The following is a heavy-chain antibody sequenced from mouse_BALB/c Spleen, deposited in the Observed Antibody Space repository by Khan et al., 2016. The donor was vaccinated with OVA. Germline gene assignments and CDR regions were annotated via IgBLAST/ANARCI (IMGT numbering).Heavy chain of an antibody. CDR3: TRGGYGSPFAF. CDR2: INPSNGGS. CDR1: GYSFTSYY. Sequence: VQLQQSGAELVKPGASVKLSCKASGYSFTSYYIPWVKQRPGQGLEWIGEINPSNGGSNVNEKFKSKATLTEDKSSSTAYMELSSLTSEDSAVYYCTRGGYGSPFAFWGQGTLVTVSA. D-gene: IGHD1-1*01. V-gene: IGHV1S81*02. J-gene: IGHJ3*01.